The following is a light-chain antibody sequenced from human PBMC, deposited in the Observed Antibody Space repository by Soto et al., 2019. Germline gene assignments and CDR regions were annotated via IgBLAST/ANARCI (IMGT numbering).Light chain of an antibody. V-gene: IGLV2-14*01. CDR3: SSYTSSNALV. CDR2: DVS. J-gene: IGLJ1*01. Sequence: QSALTQHASVSGSPGQSITISCTGTSSDVGGYNYVSWYQQHPGKAPKLMIYDVSYRPSWVSNRFSASKSGNTASLTISRLQADDEADYYCSSYTSSNALVFGTGTKLTVL. CDR1: SSDVGGYNY.